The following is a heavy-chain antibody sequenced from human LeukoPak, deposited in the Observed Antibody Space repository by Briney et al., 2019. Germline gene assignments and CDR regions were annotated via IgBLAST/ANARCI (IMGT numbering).Heavy chain of an antibody. J-gene: IGHJ4*02. Sequence: HPGGSLRLSCAASGYTFRNFWMSWVRQAPGRGLEWVANIHPEGNEKYHVEAVKGRFTISRDNAKSSLFLQMNGLRAEDTAVYYCARGDAFSGDHWGQGTLVTVSS. CDR1: GYTFRNFW. CDR3: ARGDAFSGDH. CDR2: IHPEGNEK. V-gene: IGHV3-7*04.